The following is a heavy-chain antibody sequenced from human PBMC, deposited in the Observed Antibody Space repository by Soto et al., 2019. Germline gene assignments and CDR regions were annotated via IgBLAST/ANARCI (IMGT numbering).Heavy chain of an antibody. CDR3: ASDIAAAGITPGFDI. V-gene: IGHV1-2*02. CDR1: GYTFTGYY. D-gene: IGHD6-13*01. Sequence: QVQLVQSGAEVKKPGASVKVSCKASGYTFTGYYMHWVRQAPGQGLEWMGWINPNSGGTNYAQKFQGRVTITADESTSTAYMELSSLRSEDTAVYYCASDIAAAGITPGFDIWGQGTMVTVSS. CDR2: INPNSGGT. J-gene: IGHJ3*02.